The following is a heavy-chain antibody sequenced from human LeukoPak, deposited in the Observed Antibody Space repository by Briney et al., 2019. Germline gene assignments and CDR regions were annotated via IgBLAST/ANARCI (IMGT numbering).Heavy chain of an antibody. CDR2: ISGSGGST. Sequence: GGSLRVSCAASGFTFSSYAMSWVRQAPGKGLEWVSAISGSGGSTYYADSVKGRFTISRDNSKNTLYLQMNSLRAEDTAVYYCAKDHADIVVVPAAISESDYWGQGTLVAVSS. J-gene: IGHJ4*02. CDR1: GFTFSSYA. D-gene: IGHD2-2*01. V-gene: IGHV3-23*01. CDR3: AKDHADIVVVPAAISESDY.